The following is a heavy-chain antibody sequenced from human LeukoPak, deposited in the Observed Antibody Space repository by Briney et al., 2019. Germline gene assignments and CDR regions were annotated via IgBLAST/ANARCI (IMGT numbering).Heavy chain of an antibody. CDR2: TNYKSKWYN. J-gene: IGHJ4*02. V-gene: IGHV6-1*01. Sequence: SQTLSLTCAVSGDSVSSSTAGWNWVRQSPSRGLEWLGRTNYKSKWYNDYGESVKGRITFTADTSKNQFSLQLMSVSPDDTAVYYCGRGGMIRGDIDYWGQGILVTVSS. D-gene: IGHD3-10*01. CDR3: GRGGMIRGDIDY. CDR1: GDSVSSSTAG.